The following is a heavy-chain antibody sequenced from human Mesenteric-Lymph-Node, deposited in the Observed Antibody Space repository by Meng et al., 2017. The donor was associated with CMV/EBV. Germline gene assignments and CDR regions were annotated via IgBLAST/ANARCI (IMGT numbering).Heavy chain of an antibody. Sequence: LTCTVSCASISSYNYYWDWIRQPPGKGLEWIGSIFYSGTTYYNPSYKSRITMSVDTSKNQFSLNLNSVTAADTAVYFCARDGTYSGLNWGQGTLVTVSS. CDR3: ARDGTYSGLN. V-gene: IGHV4-39*07. CDR2: IFYSGTT. CDR1: CASISSYNYY. D-gene: IGHD5-12*01. J-gene: IGHJ4*02.